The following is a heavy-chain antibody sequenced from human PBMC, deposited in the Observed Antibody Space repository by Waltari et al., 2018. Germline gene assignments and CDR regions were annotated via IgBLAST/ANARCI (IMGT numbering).Heavy chain of an antibody. CDR2: INAGNGNT. Sequence: QVQLVQSGAEVKKPGASVKVSCKASGYTFTSYAMHWVRQAPGQRLEWMGWINAGNGNTKYSQKFQGRVTITRDTSASTAYMELSSLRSEDTAVYYCARSGFPEGPEIDYWGQGTLVTVSS. J-gene: IGHJ4*02. CDR3: ARSGFPEGPEIDY. D-gene: IGHD3-10*01. V-gene: IGHV1-3*01. CDR1: GYTFTSYA.